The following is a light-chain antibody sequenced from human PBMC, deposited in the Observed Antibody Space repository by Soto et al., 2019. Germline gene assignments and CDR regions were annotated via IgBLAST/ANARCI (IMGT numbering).Light chain of an antibody. CDR1: QGIRND. Sequence: AIQMTQSPSSLSASVGDRVTITCRASQGIRNDLGWYQQKPGKAPKLLIYAASSLRSGVPSRFSGSGSGTDFTLTINSLQPEDFATYYCLQDYNYPFTFGPGTKVDIK. V-gene: IGKV1-6*01. J-gene: IGKJ3*01. CDR3: LQDYNYPFT. CDR2: AAS.